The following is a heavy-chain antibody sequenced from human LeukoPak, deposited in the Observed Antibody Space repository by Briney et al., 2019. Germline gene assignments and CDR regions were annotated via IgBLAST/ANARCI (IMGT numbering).Heavy chain of an antibody. Sequence: GGSLRLSCVGSGFTFSYYSMNWLRQAPGKAPEWVASISRSSTYIVYADSVKGRFTISRDDAKNSVYLQMNSLRVEDTAVYYCARFETRGTGDFDNWGQGTLVTVSS. J-gene: IGHJ4*02. CDR2: ISRSSTYI. D-gene: IGHD3/OR15-3a*01. CDR1: GFTFSYYS. CDR3: ARFETRGTGDFDN. V-gene: IGHV3-21*01.